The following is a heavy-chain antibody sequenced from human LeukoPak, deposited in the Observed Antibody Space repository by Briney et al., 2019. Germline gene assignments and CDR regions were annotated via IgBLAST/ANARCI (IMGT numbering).Heavy chain of an antibody. Sequence: SETLSLTCTLSGGSISRGGYFWNWIRQSPGKGLEWVGYIYHSGTTDYNPSLKSRITISVDRSKNQISLKLSSVTAADTAVYYCARGKWYFDLWGRGTLVTVSS. CDR2: IYHSGTT. V-gene: IGHV4-30-2*06. CDR1: GGSISRGGYF. CDR3: ARGKWYFDL. J-gene: IGHJ2*01.